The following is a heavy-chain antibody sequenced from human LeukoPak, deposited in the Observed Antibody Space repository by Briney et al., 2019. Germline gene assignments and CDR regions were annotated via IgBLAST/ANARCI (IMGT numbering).Heavy chain of an antibody. V-gene: IGHV1-18*01. D-gene: IGHD2-15*01. CDR3: ARGYCSGGSCYLTFDY. J-gene: IGHJ4*02. Sequence: ASVKVSCKASGYTFTSYGISWVRQAPGQGLEWLGWISVYNGNTNYAQKVQARVTMTTDTSASTAYMELSRLRSDDTAVYYCARGYCSGGSCYLTFDYWGQGTLVTVSS. CDR1: GYTFTSYG. CDR2: ISVYNGNT.